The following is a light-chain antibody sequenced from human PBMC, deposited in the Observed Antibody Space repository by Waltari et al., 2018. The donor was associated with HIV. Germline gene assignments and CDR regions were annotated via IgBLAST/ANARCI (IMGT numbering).Light chain of an antibody. J-gene: IGLJ1*01. CDR3: CSYAGTYTYV. V-gene: IGLV2-11*01. CDR1: ASDIGYFDY. CDR2: EVF. Sequence: QSALTQPRSVSGSPGQSVTISCTGTASDIGYFDYVSWYQQYPGKAPKVIIYEVFHRPSVVPERFTASKSGITASLTISGLQDEEEADYYCCSYAGTYTYVFGSGTTVTVL.